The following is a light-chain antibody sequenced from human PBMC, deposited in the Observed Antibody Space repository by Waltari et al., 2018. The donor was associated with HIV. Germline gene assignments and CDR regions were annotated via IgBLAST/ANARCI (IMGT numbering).Light chain of an antibody. CDR3: QQYNNWPPWT. J-gene: IGKJ1*01. V-gene: IGKV3-15*01. Sequence: EIVMTQSPATLSVSPGERVTLSCRASQSITTKFAWYQQTPGQAPRLLIYGPSTRAPGIPDRFSGSGSGTEFTLTISSLQSEDFAIYYCQQYNNWPPWTFGQGTKVEI. CDR1: QSITTK. CDR2: GPS.